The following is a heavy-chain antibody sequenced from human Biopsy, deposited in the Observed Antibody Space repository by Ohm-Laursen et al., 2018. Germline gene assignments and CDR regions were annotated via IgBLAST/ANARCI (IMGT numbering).Heavy chain of an antibody. CDR3: ALAAAQTVTHFDY. D-gene: IGHD4-17*01. Sequence: SLRLSCAASGFTFNTYAMTWVRQAPGKGLEWVSGLSGSGGSTFYADSVRGRFTISRDNSKNTLYLQMNSLRADDTAVYYCALAAAQTVTHFDYWGQGTLVAVSS. V-gene: IGHV3-23*01. CDR1: GFTFNTYA. J-gene: IGHJ4*02. CDR2: LSGSGGST.